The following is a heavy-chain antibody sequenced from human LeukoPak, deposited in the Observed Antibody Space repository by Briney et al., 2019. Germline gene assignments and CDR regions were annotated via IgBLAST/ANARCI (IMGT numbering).Heavy chain of an antibody. CDR1: GFTFSSYA. V-gene: IGHV3-64D*06. D-gene: IGHD3-3*01. CDR2: ISGDGGGT. J-gene: IGHJ4*02. Sequence: GGSLRLSCSASGFTFSSYAIHWVRQAPGKGLEYVSAISGDGGGTYTADSMKGRFTISRDNSKNTLYLQMSSLRPEDTAVYYCVKGKGGRPGVVTYNVFDYWGQGTLVTVSS. CDR3: VKGKGGRPGVVTYNVFDY.